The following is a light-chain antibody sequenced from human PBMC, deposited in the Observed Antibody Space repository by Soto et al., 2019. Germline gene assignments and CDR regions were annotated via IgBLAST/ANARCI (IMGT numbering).Light chain of an antibody. CDR3: QQYYDWPIT. CDR2: GAF. V-gene: IGKV3-15*01. Sequence: EIVMPQSPATLSVSPGDRATLSCRASQSVSINLAWYQQKPGQAPRLLIYGAFTRATGIPARFSGSGSGTEFTLTISSLQSEDFAVYYCQQYYDWPITFGQGTRLEIK. J-gene: IGKJ5*01. CDR1: QSVSIN.